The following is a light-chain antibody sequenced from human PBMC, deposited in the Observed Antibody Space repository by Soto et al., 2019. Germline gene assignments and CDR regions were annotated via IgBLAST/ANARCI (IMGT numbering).Light chain of an antibody. J-gene: IGKJ1*01. CDR2: DAS. CDR1: QSISIW. V-gene: IGKV1-5*01. CDR3: QQYNSYRT. Sequence: DIQMTQSPSTLSASVGDRVTITCRARQSISIWLAWYQQKPGKAPKLLIYDASILESGVPSRFSGSGSGTEFTLTISSLQPDDFATYYCQQYNSYRTFGQGTRRIS.